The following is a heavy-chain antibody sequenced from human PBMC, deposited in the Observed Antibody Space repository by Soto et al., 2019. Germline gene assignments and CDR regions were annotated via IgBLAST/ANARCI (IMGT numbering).Heavy chain of an antibody. Sequence: QVQLQESGPGLVKPSETLSLTCSVSGGSITSHYCSWFRQPPGKGLEWIGYINHSGLTSYNPSLKSRVTMSGDTSKNQFSLKVNSVTAADTALYYCARQGFGQLHGLVDVWGPGTTVTVSS. D-gene: IGHD3-10*01. V-gene: IGHV4-59*08. CDR3: ARQGFGQLHGLVDV. CDR2: INHSGLT. J-gene: IGHJ6*02. CDR1: GGSITSHY.